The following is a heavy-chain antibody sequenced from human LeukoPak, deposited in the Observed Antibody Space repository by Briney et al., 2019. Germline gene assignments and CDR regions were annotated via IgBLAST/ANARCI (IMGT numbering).Heavy chain of an antibody. CDR1: GFPFSSYG. J-gene: IGHJ4*02. CDR3: AGSWFYRDYFEY. CDR2: LSYDGSNE. Sequence: GGSLRLSCAASGFPFSSYGMHWVRQAPGKGLEWVAVLSYDGSNEYYADFVKGRFTISRDNSKNTLYLQMNSLRVEDTAVYYCAGSWFYRDYFEYWGQGTLVTVSS. D-gene: IGHD3-10*01. V-gene: IGHV3-30*03.